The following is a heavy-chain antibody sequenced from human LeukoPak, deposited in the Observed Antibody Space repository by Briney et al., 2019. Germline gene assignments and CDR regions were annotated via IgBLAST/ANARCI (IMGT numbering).Heavy chain of an antibody. CDR1: GNYW. CDR3: VGTIASRGSEY. V-gene: IGHV3-74*01. J-gene: IGHJ4*02. D-gene: IGHD6-6*01. Sequence: GGSLRLSCAASGNYWMHCVRQAPGKGLVWVSRINSDVIGIGYADAVKGRFTVSKDNAKNTVYLQMNNLRVDDTAMYYCVGTIASRGSEYWGQGALVTVSS. CDR2: INSDVIGI.